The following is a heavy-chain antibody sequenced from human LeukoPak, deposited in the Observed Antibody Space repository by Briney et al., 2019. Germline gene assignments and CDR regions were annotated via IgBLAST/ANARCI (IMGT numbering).Heavy chain of an antibody. CDR2: IYHSGST. Sequence: PSETLSLTCAVSGGSISSGGYSWSWIRQPPGKGLEWIGYIYHSGSTYYNPSLKSRVTISVDRSKNQFSLKLSSVTAADTAVYYCARGHDYGDYVLGYWGQGTLVTVSS. CDR3: ARGHDYGDYVLGY. D-gene: IGHD4-17*01. CDR1: GGSISSGGYS. J-gene: IGHJ4*02. V-gene: IGHV4-30-2*01.